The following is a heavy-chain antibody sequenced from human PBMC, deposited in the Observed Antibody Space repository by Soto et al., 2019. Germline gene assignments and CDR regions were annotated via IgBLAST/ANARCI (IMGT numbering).Heavy chain of an antibody. CDR1: GFTFGDYA. J-gene: IGHJ3*02. D-gene: IGHD3-22*01. CDR2: IRSKAYGGTT. V-gene: IGHV3-49*04. CDR3: TRGGMIVVLNAFDI. Sequence: GGSLRLSCTASGFTFGDYAMSWVRQAPGKGLEWVGFIRSKAYGGTTEYAASVKGRFTISRDDSKSIAYLQMNSLKTEDTAVYYCTRGGMIVVLNAFDIWGQGTMVTVSS.